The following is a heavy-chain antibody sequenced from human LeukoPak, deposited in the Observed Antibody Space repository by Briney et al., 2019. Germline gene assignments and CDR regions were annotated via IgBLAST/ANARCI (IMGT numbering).Heavy chain of an antibody. D-gene: IGHD3-22*01. CDR2: IYPGDSDT. CDR1: GYSFTSYW. V-gene: IGHV5-51*01. J-gene: IGHJ4*02. Sequence: GESLKISCKGSGYSFTSYWIGWVRQMPGKGLEWMGIIYPGDSDTRYGPSFQGQVTISADKSISTAYLQWSSLKASDTAMYYCARRGYYDSSGYYSASFDYWGQGTLVTVSS. CDR3: ARRGYYDSSGYYSASFDY.